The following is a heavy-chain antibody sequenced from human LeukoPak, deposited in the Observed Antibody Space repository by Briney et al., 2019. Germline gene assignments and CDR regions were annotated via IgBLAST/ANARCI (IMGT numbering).Heavy chain of an antibody. J-gene: IGHJ3*02. V-gene: IGHV1-46*01. CDR1: GYTFTSYY. Sequence: ASVKVSCKASGYTFTSYYMHWVRQAPGQGLEWMGIINPSGGSTSYAQKFQGRVTMTRDMSTSTVYMELSSLRSEDTAVYYCARGLRFLEWPDTAFDIWGQGTMVTVSS. CDR2: INPSGGST. CDR3: ARGLRFLEWPDTAFDI. D-gene: IGHD3-3*01.